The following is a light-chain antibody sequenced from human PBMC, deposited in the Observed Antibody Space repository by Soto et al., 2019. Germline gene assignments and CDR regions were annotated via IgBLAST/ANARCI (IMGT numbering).Light chain of an antibody. CDR2: STD. J-gene: IGLJ1*01. Sequence: QTVVTQEPSLTVSPGGTVTLTCASSTGAVTSGHYPNWFQQTPGQAPRPLIYSTDNRHSWTPARFSGSLLGGKAALTLSAVQPEDEAEYYCLLYYGGARVFGTGTKLTVL. CDR1: TGAVTSGHY. V-gene: IGLV7-43*01. CDR3: LLYYGGARV.